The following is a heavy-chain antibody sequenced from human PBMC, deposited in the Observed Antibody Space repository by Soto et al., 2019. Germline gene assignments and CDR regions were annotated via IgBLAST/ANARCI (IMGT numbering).Heavy chain of an antibody. Sequence: GGSLRLSCATSGLTFSNYAMSWVRQAPGGGLEWVSSMSGSSSTTYYADSVKGRFTISRDRSKNTLYLQLSSLRAEDTALYYCAKNQERELPRVIDFWGQGTLVTVSS. D-gene: IGHD1-7*01. J-gene: IGHJ4*02. CDR2: MSGSSSTT. V-gene: IGHV3-23*01. CDR3: AKNQERELPRVIDF. CDR1: GLTFSNYA.